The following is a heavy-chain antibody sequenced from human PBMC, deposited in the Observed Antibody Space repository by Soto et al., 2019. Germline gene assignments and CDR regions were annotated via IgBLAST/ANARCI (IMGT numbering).Heavy chain of an antibody. J-gene: IGHJ5*02. V-gene: IGHV3-23*01. D-gene: IGHD2-2*01. CDR3: AKDPGYCSSTSCFGVNWFDP. CDR2: ISGSGGST. CDR1: GFTFSSYA. Sequence: PGGSLRLSCAASGFTFSSYAMSWVRQAPGKGLEWVSAISGSGGSTYYADSVKGRFTISRDNSKNTLYLQMNSLRAEDTAVYYCAKDPGYCSSTSCFGVNWFDPWGQGTLVTAPQ.